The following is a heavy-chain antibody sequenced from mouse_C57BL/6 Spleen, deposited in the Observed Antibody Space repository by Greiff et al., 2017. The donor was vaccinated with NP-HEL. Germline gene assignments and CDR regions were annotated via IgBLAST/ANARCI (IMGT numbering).Heavy chain of an antibody. CDR2: ISSGSSTI. Sequence: EVKVVESGGGLVKPGGSLKLSCAASGFTFSDYGMHWVRQAPEKGLEWVAYISSGSSTIYYADTVKGRFTISRDNAKNTLFLQMTSLRSEDTAMYYCARPFYYYGNRYFDVWGTGTTVTVSS. CDR3: ARPFYYYGNRYFDV. D-gene: IGHD1-1*01. J-gene: IGHJ1*03. V-gene: IGHV5-17*01. CDR1: GFTFSDYG.